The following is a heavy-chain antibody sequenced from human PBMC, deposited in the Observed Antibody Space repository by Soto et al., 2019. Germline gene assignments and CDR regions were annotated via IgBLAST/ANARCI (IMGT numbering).Heavy chain of an antibody. J-gene: IGHJ6*02. CDR1: RFTFSNYA. CDR2: VSAGGDIT. CDR3: AWGDVGGSGSPASYYYFGLDV. D-gene: IGHD3-10*01. Sequence: EVQLLESGGDLVQSGGSLRPSCAASRFTFSNYAMSWVRQAPGKGLYWVSSVSAGGDITYYADSVKGRFTISRYNSNNALFLQMNTLRAADTALYWCAWGDVGGSGSPASYYYFGLDVWGQGTTVTGSS. V-gene: IGHV3-23*01.